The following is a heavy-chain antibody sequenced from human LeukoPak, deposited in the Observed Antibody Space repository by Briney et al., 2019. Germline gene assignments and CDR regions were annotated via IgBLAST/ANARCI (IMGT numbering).Heavy chain of an antibody. V-gene: IGHV4-59*08. Sequence: PSETLSLTCTVSVGSISPYSWSWIRQPPGKGLEWIGYIYYSVSTNYNPSLTSRVTISVDTPKNQFSLKLSSMTAADTAVYYCVRHGDGGERYPRVFDYWGRGHVVPVSS. CDR1: VGSISPYS. CDR3: VRHGDGGERYPRVFDY. CDR2: IYYSVST. J-gene: IGHJ4*02. D-gene: IGHD4-23*01.